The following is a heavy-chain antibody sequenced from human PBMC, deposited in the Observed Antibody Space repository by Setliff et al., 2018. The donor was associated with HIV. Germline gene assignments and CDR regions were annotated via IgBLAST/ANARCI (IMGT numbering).Heavy chain of an antibody. Sequence: GGSLRLSCAASGFTFSSYEMNWVRQAPGKGLEWVSYISSSGSTIYYADSVKGRFTISRDNAKNSLYLQMNSLRAEDTAVYYCARDDSNYRQHGMDVWYYFDYWGQGTLVTVSS. CDR2: ISSSGSTI. D-gene: IGHD4-4*01. J-gene: IGHJ4*02. V-gene: IGHV3-48*03. CDR1: GFTFSSYE. CDR3: ARDDSNYRQHGMDVWYYFDY.